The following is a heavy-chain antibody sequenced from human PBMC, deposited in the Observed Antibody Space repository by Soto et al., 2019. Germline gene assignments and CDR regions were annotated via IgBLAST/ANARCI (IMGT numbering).Heavy chain of an antibody. Sequence: SETLSLTCTVSGGSISSSSYYWGWIRQPPGKGLEWIGSIYYSGSTYYNPSLKSRVTISVDTSKNQFSLKLSSVTAADTAMYYCASGRRITIFGVVNNDAFDIWGQGTMVTVSS. CDR3: ASGRRITIFGVVNNDAFDI. J-gene: IGHJ3*02. D-gene: IGHD3-3*01. CDR2: IYYSGST. V-gene: IGHV4-39*01. CDR1: GGSISSSSYY.